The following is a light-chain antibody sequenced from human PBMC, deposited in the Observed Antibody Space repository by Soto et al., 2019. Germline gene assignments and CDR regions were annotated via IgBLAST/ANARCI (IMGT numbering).Light chain of an antibody. CDR3: QQSYSTLGT. V-gene: IGKV1-39*01. CDR1: QSIRSY. Sequence: DIQMTQSPSPLSASVGDRVTITCRTSQSIRSYLNWYQQKPGKAPKLLIYAVFNLQSGVPSRFSGSGSGTDFTLTITSLHPEDFATYYCQQSYSTLGTFGPGTKVDIK. J-gene: IGKJ3*01. CDR2: AVF.